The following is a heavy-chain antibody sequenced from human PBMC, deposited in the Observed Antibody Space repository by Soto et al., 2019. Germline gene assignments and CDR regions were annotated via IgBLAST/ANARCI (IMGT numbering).Heavy chain of an antibody. V-gene: IGHV3-23*01. J-gene: IGHJ6*02. CDR1: GFTFSSYA. CDR2: VCGSGDST. CDR3: AKESRASTRTTLYYGLDV. D-gene: IGHD1-1*01. Sequence: EVQLLESGGGLVQPGGSLRLSCAASGFTFSSYAMTWVRQAPGKGLEWVSTVCGSGDSTYCADSVKGRFTISRDNSKNTLYLQMNSLRAEDTAVYYCAKESRASTRTTLYYGLDVWGQGTTVTVCS.